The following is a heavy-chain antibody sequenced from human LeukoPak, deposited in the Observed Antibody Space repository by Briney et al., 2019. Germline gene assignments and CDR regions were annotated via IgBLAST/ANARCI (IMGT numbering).Heavy chain of an antibody. Sequence: PGGSLRLSCAASGFTSSSYAMSWVRQAPGKGLEWVSAISVSGGDTYYADSVKGRFIISRDNSKNTLYMQMNSLRAEDTAIYYCAKVDVGYYFEYWGQGTLVTVSS. CDR1: GFTSSSYA. CDR2: ISVSGGDT. D-gene: IGHD1-26*01. J-gene: IGHJ4*02. V-gene: IGHV3-23*01. CDR3: AKVDVGYYFEY.